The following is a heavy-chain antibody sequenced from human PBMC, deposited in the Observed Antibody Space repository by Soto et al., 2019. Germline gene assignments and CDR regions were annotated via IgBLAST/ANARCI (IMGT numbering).Heavy chain of an antibody. J-gene: IGHJ4*02. CDR2: IFHSGST. CDR1: GGSIISSNW. Sequence: QVQLQESGPGLVKPSGTLSLTCAVSGGSIISSNWWSWVRQPPGKGLEWIGEIFHSGSTNYNPSLQSLVNLSLDRSKSQFSLTLSSVAAADTAVYFCARNAAAAENYFGSWGQGTLVTVAS. D-gene: IGHD6-13*01. CDR3: ARNAAAAENYFGS. V-gene: IGHV4-4*02.